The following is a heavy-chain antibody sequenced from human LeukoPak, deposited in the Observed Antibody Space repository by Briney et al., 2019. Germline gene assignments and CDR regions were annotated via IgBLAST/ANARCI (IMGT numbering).Heavy chain of an antibody. CDR2: ISSSGSTI. Sequence: GGSLRLSCAASGFTFSSYEMNWVRQAPGKGLEWVSYISSSGSTIYYADSVKGRFTISRDNAKNSLYLQMNSLRAEDTAVYYCAGYEGATFFDYWGQGTLVTVSP. J-gene: IGHJ4*02. D-gene: IGHD1-26*01. CDR1: GFTFSSYE. CDR3: AGYEGATFFDY. V-gene: IGHV3-48*03.